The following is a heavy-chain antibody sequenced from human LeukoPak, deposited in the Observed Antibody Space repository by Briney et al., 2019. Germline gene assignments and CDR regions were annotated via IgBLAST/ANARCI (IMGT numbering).Heavy chain of an antibody. J-gene: IGHJ3*02. CDR1: GFTFDDYA. CDR3: AKGQEQWLFDAFDI. D-gene: IGHD6-19*01. CDR2: ISWNSGSI. V-gene: IGHV3-9*03. Sequence: PGGSLRLSCAASGFTFDDYAMHWVRQAPGKGLEWVSGISWNSGSIGYADSVKGRFTISRGNAKNSLYLQMNSLRAEDMALYYCAKGQEQWLFDAFDIWGQGTMVTVSS.